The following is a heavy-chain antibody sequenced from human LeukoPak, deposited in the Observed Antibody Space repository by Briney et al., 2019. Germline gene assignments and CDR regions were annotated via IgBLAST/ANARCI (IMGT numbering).Heavy chain of an antibody. CDR3: ARDGGKYCASNSCYHGWLHP. CDR1: GYTSSSFG. J-gene: IGHJ5*02. CDR2: ISPYNGET. Sequence: ASVTVSCKGSGYTSSSFGITWVRQAPGQGLEWMGWISPYNGETDYAQKIQDRITMTTDTSTNTAYMELRSLGFDDTAVYFCARDGGKYCASNSCYHGWLHPWGQGTLVTVSS. V-gene: IGHV1-18*04. D-gene: IGHD2-2*01.